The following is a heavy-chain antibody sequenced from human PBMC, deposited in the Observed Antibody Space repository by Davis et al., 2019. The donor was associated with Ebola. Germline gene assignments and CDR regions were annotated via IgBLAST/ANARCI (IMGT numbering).Heavy chain of an antibody. J-gene: IGHJ6*03. CDR1: GYTFTGYY. CDR3: ARDLEGRDGDSWSYYYYYMDV. Sequence: ASVKVSCKASGYTFTGYYMHWVRQAPGQGLEWMGWINPNSGGTNYAQKFQGRVTMTRETSISTAYMDLSRLRSDDTAVYYCARDLEGRDGDSWSYYYYYMDVWGKGTTVTVSS. V-gene: IGHV1-2*02. D-gene: IGHD6-13*01. CDR2: INPNSGGT.